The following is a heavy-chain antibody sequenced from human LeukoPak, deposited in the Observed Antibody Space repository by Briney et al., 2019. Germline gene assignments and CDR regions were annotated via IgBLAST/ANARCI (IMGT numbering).Heavy chain of an antibody. D-gene: IGHD3-3*01. V-gene: IGHV4-30-4*08. CDR2: MYYTGSA. CDR1: NVSISSEDHY. CDR3: ARVTMTVFGVVPRVFDS. Sequence: SQTLSLTCTVSNVSISSEDHYWSWIRQPPGQGLEWIAYMYYTGSAYYNPSLKSRVTMSTDTSTNQFSLRLNSVSPADTAVYYCARVTMTVFGVVPRVFDSWGQGTLVTVSS. J-gene: IGHJ4*02.